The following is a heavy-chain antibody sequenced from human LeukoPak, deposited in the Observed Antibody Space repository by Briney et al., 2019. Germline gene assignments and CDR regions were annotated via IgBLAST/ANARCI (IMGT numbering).Heavy chain of an antibody. Sequence: GGSLRLSCAASGFTFDDYGMSWVRQAPGKGLEWVSGINWNGGSTGYADSVKGRFTISRDNAKNSLYLQTNSLRAEDTALYYCARDADILGNDAFDIWGQGTMVTVSS. J-gene: IGHJ3*02. D-gene: IGHD7-27*01. CDR1: GFTFDDYG. V-gene: IGHV3-20*04. CDR2: INWNGGST. CDR3: ARDADILGNDAFDI.